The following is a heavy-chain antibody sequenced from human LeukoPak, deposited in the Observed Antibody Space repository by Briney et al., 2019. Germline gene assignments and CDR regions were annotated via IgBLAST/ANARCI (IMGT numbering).Heavy chain of an antibody. CDR2: IFHSGST. V-gene: IGHV4-4*02. D-gene: IGHD3-10*01. CDR3: ARASVGGSPYYYYMDV. J-gene: IGHJ6*03. CDR1: GGSISSSNW. Sequence: PSETLSLTCAVSGGSISSSNWWSWVRQPPGKGLEWIGEIFHSGSTNYNPSLKSRVTISVDKSKNQFSLKLSSVTAADTVVYYCARASVGGSPYYYYMDVWGKGTTVTVSS.